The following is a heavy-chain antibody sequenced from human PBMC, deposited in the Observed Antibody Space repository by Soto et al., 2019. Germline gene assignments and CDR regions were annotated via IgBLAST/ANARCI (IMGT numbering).Heavy chain of an antibody. CDR1: GGSISSGDYY. J-gene: IGHJ4*02. D-gene: IGHD5-12*01. V-gene: IGHV4-30-4*01. CDR2: IYYSGST. Sequence: QVQLQESGPGLVKPSQTLSLTCTVSGGSISSGDYYWSWIRQPPGKGLEWIGYIYYSGSTYYNPSSKSRVTISVDTSKNQFYLKLSSVTAADTDVYYCERWLGYGPHFDYWGQGTLVTVSS. CDR3: ERWLGYGPHFDY.